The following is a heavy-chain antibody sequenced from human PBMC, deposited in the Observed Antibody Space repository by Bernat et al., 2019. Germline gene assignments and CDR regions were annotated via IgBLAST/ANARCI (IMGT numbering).Heavy chain of an antibody. CDR2: INPSGST. V-gene: IGHV4-34*01. CDR1: GGSFSGYY. J-gene: IGHJ2*01. D-gene: IGHD6-13*01. Sequence: QVQLQQWGAGLLKPSETLSLTCAVYGGSFSGYYWSWIRQPPGKGLEWIGEINPSGSTNYNPSLKSRVTITVDTSKNQFSLKLSSGAAADTAVYYCARGIDPYGSSWLAIWYFDLGGRGTLVTVSS. CDR3: ARGIDPYGSSWLAIWYFDL.